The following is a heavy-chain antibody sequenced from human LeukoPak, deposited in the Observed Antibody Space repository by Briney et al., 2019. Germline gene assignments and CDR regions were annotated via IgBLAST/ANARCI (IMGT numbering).Heavy chain of an antibody. CDR2: ISYDGSNK. J-gene: IGHJ6*02. D-gene: IGHD3-3*01. Sequence: PGRSLRLSCAASGFTFSSYGMHWVRQAPGEGLEWVAVISYDGSNKYYADSVKGRFTISRDNSKNTLYLQMNSLRAEDTAVYYCAKDPSRDYDFWSGYFSGMDVWGQGTTVTVSS. CDR1: GFTFSSYG. CDR3: AKDPSRDYDFWSGYFSGMDV. V-gene: IGHV3-30*18.